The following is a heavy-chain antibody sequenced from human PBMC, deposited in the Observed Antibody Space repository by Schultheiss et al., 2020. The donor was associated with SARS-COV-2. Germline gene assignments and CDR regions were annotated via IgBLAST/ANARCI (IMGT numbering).Heavy chain of an antibody. CDR1: GYSISSGYY. CDR2: IYHSGST. Sequence: SQTLSLTCAVSGYSISSGYYWGWIRQPPGKGLEWIGSIYHSGSTYYNPSLNSRVTISVDTSKNQFSLKLSSVTAADTAVYYFARPYSSSWNEVVFDYWGQGTLVNVSS. CDR3: ARPYSSSWNEVVFDY. V-gene: IGHV4-38-2*01. D-gene: IGHD6-13*01. J-gene: IGHJ4*02.